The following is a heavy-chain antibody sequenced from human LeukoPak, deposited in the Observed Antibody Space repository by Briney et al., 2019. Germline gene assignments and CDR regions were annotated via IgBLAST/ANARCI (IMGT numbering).Heavy chain of an antibody. J-gene: IGHJ6*03. V-gene: IGHV4-61*02. CDR3: ASSTMVRGYYYYYYMDV. CDR1: GGSISSGSYY. D-gene: IGHD3-10*01. CDR2: IYTSGST. Sequence: SQTLSLTCTVSGGSISSGSYYWSWIRQPAGKGLEWIGRIYTSGSTNYNPSLKSRVTISVDTSKNQFSLKLSSVTAADTAVYYYASSTMVRGYYYYYYMDVWGKGTTVTVSS.